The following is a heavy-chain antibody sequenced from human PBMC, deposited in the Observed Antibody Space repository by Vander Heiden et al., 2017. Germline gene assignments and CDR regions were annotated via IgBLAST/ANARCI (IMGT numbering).Heavy chain of an antibody. D-gene: IGHD3-22*01. CDR1: GFTFSSYG. V-gene: IGHV3-33*01. Sequence: QVQLVESGGGVVQPGRSLRLSCAASGFTFSSYGMHWVRQAPGKGLEWVAVIWYDGSNKYDADSVKGRFTISRDNSKNTLYLKMNSLRAEDTAVYYCARDSYYDSSGYSYCFQHWGQGTLVTVSS. J-gene: IGHJ1*01. CDR2: IWYDGSNK. CDR3: ARDSYYDSSGYSYCFQH.